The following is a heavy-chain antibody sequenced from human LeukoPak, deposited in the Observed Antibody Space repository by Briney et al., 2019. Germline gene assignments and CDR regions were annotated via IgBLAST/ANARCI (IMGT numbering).Heavy chain of an antibody. D-gene: IGHD2-8*02. CDR3: ARFSGTDSVGDFDC. CDR2: IWYDGSNN. Sequence: PGGSLRLSCAASGFTFSSYCMHWIRQAPGKGLEWVALIWYDGSNNNYIDSVKGRFTISRDNSKNTLYLQMNTLRTKDTAVYYCARFSGTDSVGDFDCWGQGTLVTVSS. J-gene: IGHJ4*02. V-gene: IGHV3-33*01. CDR1: GFTFSSYC.